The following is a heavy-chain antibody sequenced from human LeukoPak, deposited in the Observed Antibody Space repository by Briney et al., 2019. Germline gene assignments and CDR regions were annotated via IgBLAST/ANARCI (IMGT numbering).Heavy chain of an antibody. V-gene: IGHV4-39*07. D-gene: IGHD2-21*02. CDR2: IYYSGST. CDR3: ARTLAYCGGDCYSLFYYYYYMDV. Sequence: SETLSLTCTVSGGSISSSSYYWGWIRQPPGKGLEWIGSIYYSGSTNYNPSLKSRVTISVDTSKNQFSLKLSSVTAADTAVYYCARTLAYCGGDCYSLFYYYYYMDVWGKGTTVTISS. CDR1: GGSISSSSYY. J-gene: IGHJ6*03.